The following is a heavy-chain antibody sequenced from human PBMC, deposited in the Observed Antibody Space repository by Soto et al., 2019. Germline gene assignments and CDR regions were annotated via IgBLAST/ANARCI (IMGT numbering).Heavy chain of an antibody. CDR2: FSGSGGST. Sequence: EVQLLESGGGLVQPGGSLRLSCAASGFSFSIYAMSWVRQAPGKGLEWVSSFSGSGGSTYYADSVKGRFTISRDNSKNTLYLQMNRLRAEDTAVYYCAKRTNWDTGAFDIWGQGTTVTVSS. J-gene: IGHJ3*02. V-gene: IGHV3-23*01. D-gene: IGHD7-27*01. CDR1: GFSFSIYA. CDR3: AKRTNWDTGAFDI.